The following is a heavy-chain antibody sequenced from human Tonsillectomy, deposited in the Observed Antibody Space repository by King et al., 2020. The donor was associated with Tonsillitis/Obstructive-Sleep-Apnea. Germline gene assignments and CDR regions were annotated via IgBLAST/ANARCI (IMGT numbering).Heavy chain of an antibody. V-gene: IGHV3-7*01. CDR1: GFTFNSDW. J-gene: IGHJ3*02. CDR2: IKEDGSEK. Sequence: VQLVESGGGLVQPGGSLRLSCAASGFTFNSDWMTWVRQAPGKGLEWVANIKEDGSEKNYVDSVKGRFTISRDNTKNSLYLQMNTLRAEDTAVYYCVRDRRPVRQTTWYDAFDIWGQGTMVTVSS. CDR3: VRDRRPVRQTTWYDAFDI. D-gene: IGHD6-13*01.